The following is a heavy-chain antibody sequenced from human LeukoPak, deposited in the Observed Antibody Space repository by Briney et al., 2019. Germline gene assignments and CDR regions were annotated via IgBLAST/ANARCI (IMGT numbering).Heavy chain of an antibody. J-gene: IGHJ4*02. Sequence: GSLRLSCAASGFTFSSYAMSWVRQAPGKGLEWVSGISGSGGSTYYADSVKGRFTISRDNSKNTLYLQMNSLRAEDTAVYYCAKMPVSYSSGWTNFDYWGQGTLVTVSS. CDR1: GFTFSSYA. CDR3: AKMPVSYSSGWTNFDY. D-gene: IGHD6-19*01. CDR2: ISGSGGST. V-gene: IGHV3-23*01.